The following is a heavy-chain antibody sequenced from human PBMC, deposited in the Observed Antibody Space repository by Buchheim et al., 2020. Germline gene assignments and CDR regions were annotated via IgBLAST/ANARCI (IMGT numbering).Heavy chain of an antibody. CDR2: IYYSGST. V-gene: IGHV4-30-4*01. CDR3: ARTHYYDSSGYSPQPYYFDY. Sequence: QVQLQESGPGLVKPSQTLSLTCTVSGGSISSGDYYWSWIRQPPGKGLEWIGYIYYSGSTYYNPSLKSRVTLSVDTSKKQFSLKLSSVTAADTAVYYCARTHYYDSSGYSPQPYYFDYWGQGTL. J-gene: IGHJ4*02. D-gene: IGHD3-22*01. CDR1: GGSISSGDYY.